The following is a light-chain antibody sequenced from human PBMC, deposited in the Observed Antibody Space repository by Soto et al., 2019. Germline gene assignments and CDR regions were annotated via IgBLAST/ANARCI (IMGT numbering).Light chain of an antibody. CDR2: DAY. J-gene: IGKJ2*01. CDR3: HQYKSYPYT. Sequence: DIQMTQSTSTLSASVGDRVTITCRASQSISDWLAWYQLEPGKAPKLLIYDAYSLQSWVPSRFSGSGSGTEFTLTISSLQPDDLATYYCHQYKSYPYTFGQGTKLEIK. V-gene: IGKV1-5*01. CDR1: QSISDW.